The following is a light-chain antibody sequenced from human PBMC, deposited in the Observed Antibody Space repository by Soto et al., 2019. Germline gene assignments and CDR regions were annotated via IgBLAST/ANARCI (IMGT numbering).Light chain of an antibody. V-gene: IGLV2-14*01. CDR3: SSYTPSSTLV. CDR1: SSDVGGYNY. Sequence: QSALTQPASVSGSPGQSITISCTGTSSDVGGYNYVSWYQQHPGKAPKIMIYEVGHRPSGVSNRFSGSKSGYTASLTISGLQAEDEADYYCSSYTPSSTLVFGTGTKVTVL. CDR2: EVG. J-gene: IGLJ1*01.